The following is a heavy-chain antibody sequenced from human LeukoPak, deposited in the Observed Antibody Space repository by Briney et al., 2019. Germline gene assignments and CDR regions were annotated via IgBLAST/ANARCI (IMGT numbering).Heavy chain of an antibody. CDR1: GGSISSGGYY. Sequence: SQTLSLTCTVSGGSISSGGYYWSWIRQHPGKGLEWIGYIYYSGSTYYNPSLKSRIAISLDTSRNQFSLNLSSVTAADTAVYYCATVEVVRFYSDYWGQGTLVTVSS. V-gene: IGHV4-30-4*08. CDR3: ATVEVVRFYSDY. J-gene: IGHJ4*02. D-gene: IGHD3-10*01. CDR2: IYYSGST.